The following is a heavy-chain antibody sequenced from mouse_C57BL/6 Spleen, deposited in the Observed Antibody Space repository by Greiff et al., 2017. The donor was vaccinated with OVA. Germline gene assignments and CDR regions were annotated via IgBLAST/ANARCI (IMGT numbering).Heavy chain of an antibody. CDR1: GYTFTDYY. J-gene: IGHJ4*01. V-gene: IGHV1-76*01. CDR3: ARENSP. CDR2: IYPGSGNT. Sequence: QVQLQQSGAELVRPGASVKLSCKASGYTFTDYYINWVKQRPGQGLEWIARIYPGSGNTYYNEKFKGKATLTAEKSSSTAYMQLSSLTSEDSAVYVCARENSPWGQGTSVTVSS. D-gene: IGHD5-1-1*01.